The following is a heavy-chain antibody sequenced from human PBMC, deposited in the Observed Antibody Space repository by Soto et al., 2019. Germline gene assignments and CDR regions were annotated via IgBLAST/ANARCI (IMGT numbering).Heavy chain of an antibody. D-gene: IGHD3-22*01. V-gene: IGHV3-23*01. Sequence: PGGSLRLSCAASGFTFNNYAMNWVRQAPGKGLEWVSTISAGGSSTYYADSVKGRFTISRDNSKNTLYLQMNSLRAEDTALYYCAQGTFFHSRLYFDYWRQGTLVTVSS. CDR2: ISAGGSST. CDR1: GFTFNNYA. CDR3: AQGTFFHSRLYFDY. J-gene: IGHJ4*02.